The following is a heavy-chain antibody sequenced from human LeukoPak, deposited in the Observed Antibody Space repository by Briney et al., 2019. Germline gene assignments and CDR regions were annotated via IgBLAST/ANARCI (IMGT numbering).Heavy chain of an antibody. D-gene: IGHD6-19*01. CDR2: LYSGGST. J-gene: IGHJ4*02. Sequence: PGGSLRLSCAASGFTVNSHYLSWVRQAPGKGLEWVSVLYSGGSTYYADSVKGRFTISRDNSKNTLYLQMNSLRAEDTAVYYCAREGYSSGWYDYWGQGTLVTVSS. V-gene: IGHV3-66*01. CDR3: AREGYSSGWYDY. CDR1: GFTVNSHY.